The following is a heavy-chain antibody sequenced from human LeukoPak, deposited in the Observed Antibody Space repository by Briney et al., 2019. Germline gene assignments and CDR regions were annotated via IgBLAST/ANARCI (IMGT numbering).Heavy chain of an antibody. CDR1: GGSISSGDYY. CDR2: IYYSGST. CDR3: ARGYSSSQDFDY. V-gene: IGHV4-30-4*08. J-gene: IGHJ4*02. D-gene: IGHD6-6*01. Sequence: PSETLSLTCTVSGGSISSGDYYWSWIRQPPGKGLEWIGYIYYSGSTYYNPSLKSRVTISVDTSKNQFSLKLSPVTAADTAVYYCARGYSSSQDFDYWGQGTLVTVSS.